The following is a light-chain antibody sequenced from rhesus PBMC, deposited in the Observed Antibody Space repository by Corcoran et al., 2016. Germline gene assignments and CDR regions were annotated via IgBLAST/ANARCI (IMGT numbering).Light chain of an antibody. CDR2: KAS. V-gene: IGKV1-74*01. CDR1: ENVNNY. CDR3: QHGYGTPFT. J-gene: IGKJ3*01. Sequence: DIQMTQSPSSLSASVGDRVTITCRASENVNNYLNWYQPKPGKAPKPLIYKASTLQSGVPSRFSGSGSGTDYTFPISSLQPEDVATYYCQHGYGTPFTFGPGTKLDIK.